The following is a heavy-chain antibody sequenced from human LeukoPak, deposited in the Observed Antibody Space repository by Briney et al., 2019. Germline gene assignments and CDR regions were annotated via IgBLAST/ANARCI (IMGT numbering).Heavy chain of an antibody. D-gene: IGHD3-9*01. CDR3: ARSYYDILTGPRLWLYWYFDL. J-gene: IGHJ2*01. CDR2: INPNSGGT. CDR1: GYTFTGYY. Sequence: PMASVKVSCKASGYTFTGYYMHWVRQAPGQGLEWMGWINPNSGGTNYAQKFQGRVTMTRDTSISTAYMELSRLRSDDTAVYYCARSYYDILTGPRLWLYWYFDLWGRGTLVTVSS. V-gene: IGHV1-2*02.